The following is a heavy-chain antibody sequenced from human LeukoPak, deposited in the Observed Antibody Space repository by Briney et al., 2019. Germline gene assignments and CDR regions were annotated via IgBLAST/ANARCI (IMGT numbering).Heavy chain of an antibody. Sequence: SVKVSCKASGGTFSSYAISWVRQAPGQGLEWMGGIIPIFGTANYAQKFQGRVTITADKSTSTAYMELSSLRSEDTAVYYCVCEPPYRLFDYWGQGTLVTVSS. V-gene: IGHV1-69*06. J-gene: IGHJ4*02. CDR2: IIPIFGTA. CDR1: GGTFSSYA. CDR3: VCEPPYRLFDY. D-gene: IGHD3-16*02.